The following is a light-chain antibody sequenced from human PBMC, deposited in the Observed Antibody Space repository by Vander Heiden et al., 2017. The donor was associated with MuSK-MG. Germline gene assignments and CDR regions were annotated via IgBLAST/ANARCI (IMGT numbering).Light chain of an antibody. V-gene: IGKV3-20*01. CDR1: QSISSGF. J-gene: IGKJ4*01. Sequence: EIVVTQSPGTLSLSPGERATLSCRASQSISSGFLAWYQQKPGQAPRLLIYGASSRATGIADRFSGSGSGTDFTLTISRLEPEDFAVYYCQQEHNSPLTFGGGTKVEIK. CDR3: QQEHNSPLT. CDR2: GAS.